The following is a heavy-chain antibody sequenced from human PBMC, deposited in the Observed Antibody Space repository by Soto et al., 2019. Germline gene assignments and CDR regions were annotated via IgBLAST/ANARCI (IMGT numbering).Heavy chain of an antibody. J-gene: IGHJ6*02. CDR2: IYHSGST. V-gene: IGHV4-4*02. CDR1: GGSISSNNW. D-gene: IGHD4-17*01. CDR3: ARGPGYGDYTYYYYGMDV. Sequence: PSEILSLTCAVSGGSISSNNWWSWVRQPPGKGLEWIGEIYHSGSTNYNPSLKSRVTISVDKSKNQFSLKLSSVTAADTAVYYCARGPGYGDYTYYYYGMDVWGQGTTVTVSS.